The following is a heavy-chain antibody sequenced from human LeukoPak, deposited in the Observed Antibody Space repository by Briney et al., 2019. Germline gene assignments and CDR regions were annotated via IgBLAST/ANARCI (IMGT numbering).Heavy chain of an antibody. CDR2: INHSGST. CDR3: ARHQVYGSGSLYYFDY. J-gene: IGHJ4*02. Sequence: SETLSLTCAVYGGSFSGYYWSWIRQPPGKGLEWIGEINHSGSTNYNPSLKSRVTISVDTSKNQFSLKLSSVTAADTAVYYCARHQVYGSGSLYYFDYWGQGTLVTVSS. D-gene: IGHD3-10*01. V-gene: IGHV4-34*01. CDR1: GGSFSGYY.